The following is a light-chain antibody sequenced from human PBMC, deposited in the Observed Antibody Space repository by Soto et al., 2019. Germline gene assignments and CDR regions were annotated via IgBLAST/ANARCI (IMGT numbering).Light chain of an antibody. CDR2: GAS. Sequence: EIVLTQSPGTLSLSPGERATLSCRASQSVSSSYLSWYQKKLGQAPRLLIYGASSRATGIPHRFSGSGPGTDVTLTIRRQEPEDFSLYNCQHYGSSPTFGGGTKVEIK. CDR1: QSVSSSY. J-gene: IGKJ4*01. V-gene: IGKV3-20*01. CDR3: QHYGSSPT.